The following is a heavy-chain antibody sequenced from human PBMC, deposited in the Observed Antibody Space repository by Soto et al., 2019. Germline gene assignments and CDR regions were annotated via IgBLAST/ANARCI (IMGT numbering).Heavy chain of an antibody. CDR2: IGSSGSTI. J-gene: IGHJ6*04. D-gene: IGHD3-16*01. Sequence: EVQLVESGGGLVQPGGSLRLSCAASGFSFSSFSMNWVRQAPGKGLEWVSYIGSSGSTIYYADSVKGRFTISRDKAKNSVYLQMNSLRADDTAVYYCARGFGPDVWGKGTTVTVSS. CDR1: GFSFSSFS. CDR3: ARGFGPDV. V-gene: IGHV3-48*01.